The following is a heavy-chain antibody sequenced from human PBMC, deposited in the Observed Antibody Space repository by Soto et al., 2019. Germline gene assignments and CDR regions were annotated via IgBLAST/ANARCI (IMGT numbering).Heavy chain of an antibody. D-gene: IGHD6-13*01. CDR2: INPKNGNT. V-gene: IGHV1-18*04. CDR3: AREYQQLDGYSYYYYGMDV. CDR1: GYSFTGYS. Sequence: ASVKVSCKASGYSFTGYSMHRVRQAPGQGLEWMGWINPKNGNTNYAQKLQGRVTMTTDTSTSTAYMELRSLRSDDTAVYYCAREYQQLDGYSYYYYGMDVWGQGTTVTVSS. J-gene: IGHJ6*02.